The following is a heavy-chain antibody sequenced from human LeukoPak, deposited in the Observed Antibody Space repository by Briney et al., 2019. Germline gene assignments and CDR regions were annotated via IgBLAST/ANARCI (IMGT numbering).Heavy chain of an antibody. J-gene: IGHJ4*02. D-gene: IGHD4-17*01. V-gene: IGHV4-34*01. CDR1: GGSFSDYY. CDR2: INHSGST. CDR3: ARSDYGDYEGQYYFDY. Sequence: SETLSLTCAVYGGSFSDYYWTWIRQPPGKGLEWIGEINHSGSTNCNPSLNSRVTISVDTSKNQFSLKLSSVTAADTAVNYCARSDYGDYEGQYYFDYWGQGTLVTVSS.